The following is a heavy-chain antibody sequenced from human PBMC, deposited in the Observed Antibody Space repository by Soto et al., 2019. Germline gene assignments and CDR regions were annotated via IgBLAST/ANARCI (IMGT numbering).Heavy chain of an antibody. D-gene: IGHD4-4*01. Sequence: GESLKISCKGSGYSFTSYWIGWVRQMPGKGLEWMGIIYPGDSDTRYSPSFQGQVTISADKSISTAYLQWSSLKASDTAMYYCARALVWSNYTRPPFPLTYYSYYLDGWGKGTTVTVAS. CDR2: IYPGDSDT. CDR1: GYSFTSYW. J-gene: IGHJ6*03. V-gene: IGHV5-51*01. CDR3: ARALVWSNYTRPPFPLTYYSYYLDG.